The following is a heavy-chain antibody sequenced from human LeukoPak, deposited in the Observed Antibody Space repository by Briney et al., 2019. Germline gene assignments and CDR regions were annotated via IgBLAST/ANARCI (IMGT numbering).Heavy chain of an antibody. J-gene: IGHJ4*02. CDR2: FDPERGET. D-gene: IGHD3-22*01. V-gene: IGHV1-24*01. CDR3: YDSTF. Sequence: ASVKVSCKASGYTFTSYGISWVRQAPGQGLEWLGGFDPERGETLYAQKFQGRFTMTEDTSAHTGYMELRSLTSEDTAVYFCYDSTFWGQGTLVTVSS. CDR1: GYTFTSYG.